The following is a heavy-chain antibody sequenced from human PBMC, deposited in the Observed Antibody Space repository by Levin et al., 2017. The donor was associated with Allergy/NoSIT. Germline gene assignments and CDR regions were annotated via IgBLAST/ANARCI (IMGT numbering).Heavy chain of an antibody. CDR2: IKHDGSEK. CDR1: GFTFSSYW. D-gene: IGHD4-17*01. J-gene: IGHJ4*02. V-gene: IGHV3-7*01. CDR3: ASEYGRGFDS. Sequence: LSLTCAASGFTFSSYWMSWVRQAPGKGLEWVANIKHDGSEKYYVDSVKGRFTISRDNAKNSLYLQMNSLRAEDTAVYYCASEYGRGFDSWGQGTLVTVSS.